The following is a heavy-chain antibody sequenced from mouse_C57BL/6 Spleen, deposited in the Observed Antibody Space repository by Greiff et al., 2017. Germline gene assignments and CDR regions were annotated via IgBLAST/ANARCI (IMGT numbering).Heavy chain of an antibody. D-gene: IGHD1-1*01. Sequence: EVKLMESGGGLVQPGGSMKLSCVASGFTFSNYWMNWVRQSPEKGLEWVAQIRLKSDNYATHYAESVKGRFTISRDDSKSSVYLQMNNLRAEDTGIYYCTRENYYGSTPFDYWGQGTTLTVSS. J-gene: IGHJ2*01. CDR1: GFTFSNYW. V-gene: IGHV6-3*01. CDR2: IRLKSDNYAT. CDR3: TRENYYGSTPFDY.